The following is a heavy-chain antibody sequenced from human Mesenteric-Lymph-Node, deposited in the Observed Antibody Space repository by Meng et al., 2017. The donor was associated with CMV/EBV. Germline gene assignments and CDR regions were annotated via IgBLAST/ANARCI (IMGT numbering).Heavy chain of an antibody. CDR1: GFTFSSYS. Sequence: GESLKISCAASGFTFSSYSMNWVRQAPGKGLEWVSYISSSSSTIYYADSVKGRFTISRDNAKNSVYLQMNSLRAEDTAVYYCARNYDRTTYYYFAMDVWGQGTTVTVSS. V-gene: IGHV3-48*04. CDR2: ISSSSSTI. J-gene: IGHJ6*02. CDR3: ARNYDRTTYYYFAMDV. D-gene: IGHD3-22*01.